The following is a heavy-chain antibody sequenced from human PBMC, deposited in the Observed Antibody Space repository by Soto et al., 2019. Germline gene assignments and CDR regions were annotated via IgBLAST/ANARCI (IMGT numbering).Heavy chain of an antibody. CDR1: GFTVSSNY. CDR3: ASLPGGDEDYYYMDV. D-gene: IGHD2-21*01. V-gene: IGHV3-66*01. CDR2: IYSGGST. J-gene: IGHJ6*03. Sequence: GGSLRLSCAASGFTVSSNYMSWVRQAPGKGLEWVSVIYSGGSTYYADSVKGRFTISRDNSKNTLYLQMNSLRAEDTAVYYCASLPGGDEDYYYMDVWGKGTTVTVSS.